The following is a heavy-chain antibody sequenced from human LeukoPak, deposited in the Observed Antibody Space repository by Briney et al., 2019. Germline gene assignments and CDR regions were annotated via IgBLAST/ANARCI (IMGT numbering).Heavy chain of an antibody. J-gene: IGHJ5*02. V-gene: IGHV1-8*03. CDR2: MTPNSGNT. Sequence: GASVKVSCKASGYTFAIYDIHWVRQAFGQGLEWMGWMTPNSGNTGYAQKSQGRVTITRNTSISTAYMKLSSLRSDDTAVYYCARANFLRFDPWGQGTLVTVSS. CDR1: GYTFAIYD. CDR3: ARANFLRFDP.